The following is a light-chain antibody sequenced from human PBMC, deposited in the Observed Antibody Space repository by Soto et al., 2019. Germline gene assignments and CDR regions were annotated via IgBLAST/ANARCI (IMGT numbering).Light chain of an antibody. CDR2: GNN. V-gene: IGLV1-44*01. CDR1: SSNIGSNT. Sequence: QSVLTQPPSASGTPGQRVTISCSGSSSNIGSNTVNWYQQLPGTAPTLLIYGNNQRPSGVPDRFSGSKSGTSASLAISGLQSEDEADYYCAAWDDSLNGPVFGGGTQLTVL. J-gene: IGLJ3*02. CDR3: AAWDDSLNGPV.